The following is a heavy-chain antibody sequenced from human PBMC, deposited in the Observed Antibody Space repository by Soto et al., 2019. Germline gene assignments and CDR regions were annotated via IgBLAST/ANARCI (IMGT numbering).Heavy chain of an antibody. CDR3: ARDLGYCSGGSCHAGRYYYYMDV. V-gene: IGHV6-1*01. CDR2: TYYRSKWYN. Sequence: KQSQTLSLTCAISGDSVSSNSAAWNWIRQSPSRGLEWLGRTYYRSKWYNDYAVSVKSRITINPDTSKNQFSLQLNSVTPEDTAVYYCARDLGYCSGGSCHAGRYYYYMDVWGKGTTVTVSS. J-gene: IGHJ6*03. D-gene: IGHD2-15*01. CDR1: GDSVSSNSAA.